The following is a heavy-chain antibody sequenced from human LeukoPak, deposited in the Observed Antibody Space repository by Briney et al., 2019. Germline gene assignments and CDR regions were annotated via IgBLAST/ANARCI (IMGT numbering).Heavy chain of an antibody. D-gene: IGHD2-2*01. V-gene: IGHV3-30*18. J-gene: IGHJ3*02. CDR3: AKSKPPREYCSVTTCYAGFGAFDI. CDR2: TSYDGREK. Sequence: GGSLRLSCAASGFTFSGYGMNWVRQAPGKGLEWVAITSYDGREKYYADSVKGRFTISRDSSKDTLYLQMNSLRPEDTAIYYCAKSKPPREYCSVTTCYAGFGAFDIWGQGTMVTVFS. CDR1: GFTFSGYG.